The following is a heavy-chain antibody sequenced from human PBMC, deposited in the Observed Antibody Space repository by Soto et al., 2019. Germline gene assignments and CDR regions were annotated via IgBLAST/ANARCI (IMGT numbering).Heavy chain of an antibody. Sequence: SETLSLTCSVSGASISSYYWSWIRQPAGKGLEWIGRVHTSGSSNYNPSLKSRVTMSVDTSKTQFSLNLTSVTAADTAVYYCARDRSGTVATWGQGTLVTV. D-gene: IGHD1-1*01. CDR1: GASISSYY. V-gene: IGHV4-4*07. CDR3: ARDRSGTVAT. CDR2: VHTSGSS. J-gene: IGHJ5*02.